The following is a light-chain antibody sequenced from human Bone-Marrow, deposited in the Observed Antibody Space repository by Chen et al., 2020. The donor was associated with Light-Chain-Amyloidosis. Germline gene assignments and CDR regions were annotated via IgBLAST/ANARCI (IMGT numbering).Light chain of an antibody. CDR3: QVWDRSSDRPV. Sequence: SYVLTQPSSVTVAPGQTAPNACGGNNIGSTSVHWYQQTPGQAPLLVVYGDSDRPSGIPERLSGSNSGTTATLTISRVEAGDEADYYCQVWDRSSDRPVFGGGTKLTVL. J-gene: IGLJ3*02. V-gene: IGLV3-21*02. CDR1: NIGSTS. CDR2: GDS.